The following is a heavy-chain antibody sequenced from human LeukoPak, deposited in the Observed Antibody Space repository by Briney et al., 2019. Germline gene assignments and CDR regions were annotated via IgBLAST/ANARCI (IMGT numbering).Heavy chain of an antibody. CDR2: VYNSGST. J-gene: IGHJ2*01. D-gene: IGHD3-22*01. V-gene: IGHV4-59*08. CDR1: GDSISSYY. CDR3: ARHVVNYYDSPYFDL. Sequence: SETLSLTCTVSGDSISSYYWSWIRQPPGKGLEWIGCVYNSGSTNYNPSLKSRAIISVDTSKNRFSLKLSSVTAADTAVYYCARHVVNYYDSPYFDLWGRGPLVTVSS.